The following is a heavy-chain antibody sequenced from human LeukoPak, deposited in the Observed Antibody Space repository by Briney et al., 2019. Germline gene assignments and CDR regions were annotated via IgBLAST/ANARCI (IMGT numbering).Heavy chain of an antibody. D-gene: IGHD3-22*01. V-gene: IGHV3-23*01. CDR1: GFTFSSYA. CDR3: AKGYYDSSGYPNWFDP. Sequence: PGGSLRLXCAASGFTFSSYAMSWVRQAPGRGLEWVSAISGSGGSTYYADSVKGRFTISRDNSKNTLYLQMNSLRAEDTAVYYCAKGYYDSSGYPNWFDPWGQGTLVTVSS. CDR2: ISGSGGST. J-gene: IGHJ5*02.